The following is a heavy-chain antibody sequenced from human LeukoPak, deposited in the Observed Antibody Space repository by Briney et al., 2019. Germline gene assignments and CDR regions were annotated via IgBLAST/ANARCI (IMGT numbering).Heavy chain of an antibody. Sequence: GGSLRLSCAASGFTFSSYAMNWVRRAPGNGLEWVSAISGSGGGTYYADSVKGRFTISRDNSKNTLYLQMSSLRAEDTAVYFCARRYTVTTVYFFDYWGQGTLVTVSS. V-gene: IGHV3-23*01. J-gene: IGHJ4*02. CDR3: ARRYTVTTVYFFDY. D-gene: IGHD4-11*01. CDR1: GFTFSSYA. CDR2: ISGSGGGT.